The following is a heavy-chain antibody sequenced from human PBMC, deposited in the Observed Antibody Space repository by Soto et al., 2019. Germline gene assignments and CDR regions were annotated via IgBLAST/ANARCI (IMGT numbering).Heavy chain of an antibody. CDR1: GYTFTSYA. J-gene: IGHJ4*02. V-gene: IGHV1-3*01. CDR3: AREGLNY. Sequence: QVQLVQSGAEVKKPGASVKVSCKASGYTFTSYAMHWVRQAPGQRLEWMGWINAGNSNTKYSQKFQGRVTITRDTSASTAYMELSSLRSEDTAVYYCAREGLNYWGQGTLVTVSS. CDR2: INAGNSNT.